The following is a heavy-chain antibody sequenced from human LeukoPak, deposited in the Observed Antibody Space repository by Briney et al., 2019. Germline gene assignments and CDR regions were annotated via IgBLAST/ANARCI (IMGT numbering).Heavy chain of an antibody. Sequence: GGSLRLSWAASGFTFSSYWMSWVRQAPGKGLEWVANIKQDGSEKYYVDSVKGRFTISRDNAKNSLYLQMNSLRAEDTAVYYCARDRGAYYYDSSGYYWGQGTLVTVSS. V-gene: IGHV3-7*01. CDR3: ARDRGAYYYDSSGYY. CDR2: IKQDGSEK. CDR1: GFTFSSYW. J-gene: IGHJ4*02. D-gene: IGHD3-22*01.